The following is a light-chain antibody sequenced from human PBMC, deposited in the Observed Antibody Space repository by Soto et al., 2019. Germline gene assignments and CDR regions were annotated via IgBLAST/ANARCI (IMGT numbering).Light chain of an antibody. J-gene: IGKJ2*01. V-gene: IGKV1-5*03. CDR2: KAS. CDR3: QQYNSLSHT. Sequence: DIQMTQSPSTLSASVGDTVTITCRASQSISNWLAWYQQKPGKAPKVLIYKASNLESGVPSRSSGSGSGTEFTLTISSLQPDDFATYYCQQYNSLSHTFGQGTKLEIK. CDR1: QSISNW.